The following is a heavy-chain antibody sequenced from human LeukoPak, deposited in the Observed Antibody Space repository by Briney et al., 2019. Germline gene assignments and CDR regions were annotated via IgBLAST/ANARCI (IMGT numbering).Heavy chain of an antibody. Sequence: SEILSLTCTVSGGSISSYYWSWIRQPPGKGLEWIGYIYYSGSTNYNPSLKSRATISVDTSKNQFSLKVTSVTAADTAMYYCARGQTTVWSPFDNWGQGTLVTVSS. J-gene: IGHJ4*02. CDR3: ARGQTTVWSPFDN. D-gene: IGHD4-17*01. CDR1: GGSISSYY. V-gene: IGHV4-59*12. CDR2: IYYSGST.